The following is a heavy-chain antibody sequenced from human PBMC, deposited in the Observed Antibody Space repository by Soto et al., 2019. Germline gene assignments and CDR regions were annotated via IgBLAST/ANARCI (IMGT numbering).Heavy chain of an antibody. CDR2: IYHSGST. J-gene: IGHJ4*02. CDR3: ARAGGLGAVAVDY. Sequence: QLQLQESGSGLVKPSQTLSLTCAVSGGSISSGGYSWSWIRQPPGKGLEWIGYIYHSGSTYYNPSLKSRVTISVDRSKTQFSRTLSSGTAADTAVYYCARAGGLGAVAVDYWGQGTLVTVSS. CDR1: GGSISSGGYS. D-gene: IGHD6-19*01. V-gene: IGHV4-30-2*01.